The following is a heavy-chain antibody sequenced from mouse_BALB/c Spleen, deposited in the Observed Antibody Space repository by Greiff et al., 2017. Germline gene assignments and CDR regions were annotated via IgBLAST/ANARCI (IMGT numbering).Heavy chain of an antibody. CDR1: GFTFSDYY. CDR2: ISDGGSYT. J-gene: IGHJ1*01. Sequence: EVKLVESGGGLVKPGGSLKLSCAASGFTFSDYYMYWVRQTPEKRLEWVATISDGGSYTYYPDSVKGRFTISRDNAKNNLYLQMSSLKSEDTAMYYCARDRYYYGSSYWYFDVWGAGTTVTVSS. CDR3: ARDRYYYGSSYWYFDV. V-gene: IGHV5-4*02. D-gene: IGHD1-1*01.